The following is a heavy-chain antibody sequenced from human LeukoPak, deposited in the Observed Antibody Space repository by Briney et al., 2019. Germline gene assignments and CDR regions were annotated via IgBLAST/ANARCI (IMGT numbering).Heavy chain of an antibody. CDR1: GGSISSSSYY. D-gene: IGHD2-15*01. J-gene: IGHJ4*02. V-gene: IGHV4-39*01. CDR3: AGGCSGGSCSFDY. Sequence: SETLSLTCTVSGGSISSSSYYWGWIRQPPGKGLEWIGSIYYSGSTYYNPSLKSRVTISVDTSKNQFSLKLSSVTAADTAVYYCAGGCSGGSCSFDYWGQGTLVTVSS. CDR2: IYYSGST.